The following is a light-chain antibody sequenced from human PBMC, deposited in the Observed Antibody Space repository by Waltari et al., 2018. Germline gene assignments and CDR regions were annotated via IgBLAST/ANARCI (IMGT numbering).Light chain of an antibody. J-gene: IGKJ4*01. V-gene: IGKV1-9*01. Sequence: TQLTQSPSSLAASVGDRVTISCRTSQVILGYLAWYQQKPGKAPSVLVYAASTLQSGGPSRFSGSGSGMDFNITISNLQPEDFATYYCQQADRLPLTFGGGTKVEIK. CDR1: QVILGY. CDR3: QQADRLPLT. CDR2: AAS.